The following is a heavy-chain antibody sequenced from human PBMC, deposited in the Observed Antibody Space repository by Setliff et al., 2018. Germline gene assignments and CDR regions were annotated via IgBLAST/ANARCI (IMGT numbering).Heavy chain of an antibody. CDR2: IYPGDSDI. Sequence: PGESLKISCKGSGYSFTSYWIGWVRQMPGKGLEWMGTIYPGDSDIRYGPSFQGQVTISADKSINTAYLQWVGLKASDTAMYYCAVLQVPLAAPAHFEFWGQGTPVTVSS. V-gene: IGHV5-51*01. J-gene: IGHJ4*02. CDR1: GYSFTSYW. CDR3: AVLQVPLAAPAHFEF. D-gene: IGHD3-10*01.